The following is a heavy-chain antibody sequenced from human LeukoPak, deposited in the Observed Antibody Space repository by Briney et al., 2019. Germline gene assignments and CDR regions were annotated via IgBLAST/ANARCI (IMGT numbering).Heavy chain of an antibody. CDR1: GGTFSSYA. CDR2: IIPIFGTA. Sequence: SVKVSCKASGGTFSSYAISWVRQAPGQGLEWMGGIIPIFGTANYAQKFQSRVTITADESTSTAYMELSSLRSEDTAVYYCASLTYYDFWSGYYTWNYFDYWGQGTLVTVSS. J-gene: IGHJ4*02. D-gene: IGHD3-3*01. CDR3: ASLTYYDFWSGYYTWNYFDY. V-gene: IGHV1-69*01.